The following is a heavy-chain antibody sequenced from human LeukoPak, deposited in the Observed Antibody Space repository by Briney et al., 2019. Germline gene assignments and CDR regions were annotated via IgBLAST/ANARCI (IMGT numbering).Heavy chain of an antibody. D-gene: IGHD1-14*01. Sequence: PSETLSLTCTVSGGSISSYYWSWIRQPPGKGLEWIGYIYHSGSTYYNPSLKSRVTISVDRSKNQFSLKLSSVTAADTAVYYCARFTGMTLYGMDVWGQGTTVTVSS. CDR3: ARFTGMTLYGMDV. J-gene: IGHJ6*02. V-gene: IGHV4-59*12. CDR1: GGSISSYY. CDR2: IYHSGST.